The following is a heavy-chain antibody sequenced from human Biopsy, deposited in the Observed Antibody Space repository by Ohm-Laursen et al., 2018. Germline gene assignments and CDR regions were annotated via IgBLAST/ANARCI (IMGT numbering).Heavy chain of an antibody. D-gene: IGHD3-22*01. CDR2: INPDSGVT. J-gene: IGHJ5*02. CDR3: ARGDYFDSNGYFWFDP. V-gene: IGHV1-2*02. Sequence: ATVKISCKASGYTFSGYYMHWVRQAPGQGLEWMGWINPDSGVTNYAQKFQGRVTMTRDTSISTAYMELSRLGSDDTAVYYCARGDYFDSNGYFWFDPWGQGTLVTVSS. CDR1: GYTFSGYY.